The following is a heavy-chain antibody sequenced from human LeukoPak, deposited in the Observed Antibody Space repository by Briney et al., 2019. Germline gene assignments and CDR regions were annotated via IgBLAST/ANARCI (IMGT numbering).Heavy chain of an antibody. V-gene: IGHV3-48*03. D-gene: IGHD2-15*01. CDR3: AAFDIVVVVAAGGYYYGMDV. J-gene: IGHJ6*02. CDR2: ISSSGSTI. Sequence: PGGSLRLSCAASGFTFSSYEMNWVRQAPGKGPEWVSYISSSGSTIYYADSVKGRFTISRDNAKNSLYLQMNSLRAEDTAVYYCAAFDIVVVVAAGGYYYGMDVWGQGTTVTVSS. CDR1: GFTFSSYE.